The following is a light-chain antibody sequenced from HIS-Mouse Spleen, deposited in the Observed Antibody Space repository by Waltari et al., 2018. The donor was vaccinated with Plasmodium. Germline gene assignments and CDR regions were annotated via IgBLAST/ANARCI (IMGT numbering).Light chain of an antibody. CDR3: QQYNNWPPYT. CDR2: GAS. J-gene: IGKJ2*01. Sequence: EIVMTQSPATLSVSPGERATLSCRASQSVSSNLAWYQQKPGKAPRLRIYGASTRATCIPARFSGSGSGTEFTLTISSMQSEDFAVYYCQQYNNWPPYTFGQGTKLEIK. CDR1: QSVSSN. V-gene: IGKV3-15*01.